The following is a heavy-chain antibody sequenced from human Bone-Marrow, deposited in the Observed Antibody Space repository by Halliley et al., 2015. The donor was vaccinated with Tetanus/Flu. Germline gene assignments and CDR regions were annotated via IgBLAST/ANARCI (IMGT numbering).Heavy chain of an antibody. CDR2: MSYDGNKE. CDR3: AKHSGDDYNPYFPH. Sequence: WLSFMSYDGNKESYADSVTGRFIISRDNSKNTVYLQMNSLRVDDTAVYYCAKHSGDDYNPYFPHWGQGTLVTVSS. D-gene: IGHD4-4*01. J-gene: IGHJ4*02. V-gene: IGHV3-30*18.